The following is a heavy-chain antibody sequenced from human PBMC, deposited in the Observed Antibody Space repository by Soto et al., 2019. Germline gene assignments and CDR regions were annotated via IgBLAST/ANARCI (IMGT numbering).Heavy chain of an antibody. Sequence: GGSLRLSCAASGFTFSSYAMSWVRQAPGKGLEWVSGISGSGDSTYYADSVKGRFTISRDNSKNTLFLQMNSLGAEDTALYYCAKTVPGTKYWGQGTLVTVSS. J-gene: IGHJ4*02. CDR2: ISGSGDST. CDR1: GFTFSSYA. V-gene: IGHV3-23*01. D-gene: IGHD6-19*01. CDR3: AKTVPGTKY.